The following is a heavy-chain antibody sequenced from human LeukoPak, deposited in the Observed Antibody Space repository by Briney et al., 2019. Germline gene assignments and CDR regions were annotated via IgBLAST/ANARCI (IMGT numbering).Heavy chain of an antibody. CDR2: ISGSGGSA. D-gene: IGHD5-18*01. CDR1: GFTFSSYG. Sequence: PGGSLRLSCAASGFTFSSYGMSWVRQAPGKGLEWVSAISGSGGSAYYADSVKGRFTISRDNSKNTLYLQMNSLRAEDTAVYYCAKVVASYSYGTGTLFDYWGQGTLVTVSS. CDR3: AKVVASYSYGTGTLFDY. J-gene: IGHJ4*02. V-gene: IGHV3-23*01.